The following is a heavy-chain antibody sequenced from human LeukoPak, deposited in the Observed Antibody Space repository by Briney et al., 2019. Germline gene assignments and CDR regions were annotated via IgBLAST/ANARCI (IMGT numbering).Heavy chain of an antibody. D-gene: IGHD6-19*01. CDR3: ARSGYSSGWYRYY. J-gene: IGHJ4*02. Sequence: SVKVSCKASGGTFSRYAISWVRQAPGQGLEWMGRIIPILGIANYAQKFQGRVTITADNSTSTAYMELSSLRSEDTAVYYCARSGYSSGWYRYYWGQGTLVTVSS. CDR2: IIPILGIA. V-gene: IGHV1-69*04. CDR1: GGTFSRYA.